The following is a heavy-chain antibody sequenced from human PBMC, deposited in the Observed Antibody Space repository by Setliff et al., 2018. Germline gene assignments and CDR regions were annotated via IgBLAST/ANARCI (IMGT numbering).Heavy chain of an antibody. CDR1: GYTFTGYY. CDR3: ATLWGGMDV. Sequence: VASVTVSCKASGYTFTGYYMHWVRQAPGQGLEWMGWINPNSGGTNYAQKFQGWVTMTRDTSMSTAYMELSSLRSDDTAVYYCATLWGGMDVWGQGTTVTVSS. V-gene: IGHV1-2*04. D-gene: IGHD3-16*01. CDR2: INPNSGGT. J-gene: IGHJ6*02.